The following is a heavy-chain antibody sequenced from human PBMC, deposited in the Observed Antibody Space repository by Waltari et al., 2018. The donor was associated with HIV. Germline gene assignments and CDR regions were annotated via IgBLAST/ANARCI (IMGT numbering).Heavy chain of an antibody. Sequence: EVQLVESGGALVKPEGSLRLSCAASGFTLTDYWLRWVRQAPGKGLVWIERINSDGNRGASGSSMKGQFTISRDNCNNTLDLQIRRRRVEDTAVYYGVRVEYVGWASDYHYGMDVWGLGTTV. CDR1: GFTLTDYW. CDR2: INSDGNRG. D-gene: IGHD2-8*01. V-gene: IGHV3-74*03. J-gene: IGHJ6*02. CDR3: VRVEYVGWASDYHYGMDV.